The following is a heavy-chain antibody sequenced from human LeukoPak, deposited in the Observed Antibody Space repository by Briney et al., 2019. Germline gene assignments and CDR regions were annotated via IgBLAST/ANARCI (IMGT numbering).Heavy chain of an antibody. V-gene: IGHV3-33*01. J-gene: IGHJ4*02. Sequence: GGSLRLSCAASGVTFSSYGMHWVRQAPGKGLEWVAVIWYDGSNKYYADSVKGRFTISRDNSKNTLYLQMNSLRAEDTAVYYCARDQGYYDFWSGPFDYWGQGTLVTVSS. CDR2: IWYDGSNK. CDR1: GVTFSSYG. D-gene: IGHD3-3*01. CDR3: ARDQGYYDFWSGPFDY.